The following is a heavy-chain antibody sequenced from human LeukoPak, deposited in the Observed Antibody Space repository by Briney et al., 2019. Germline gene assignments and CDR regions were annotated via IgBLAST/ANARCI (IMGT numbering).Heavy chain of an antibody. CDR2: INHSRGT. Sequence: SETLSLTCSVYGVSITAYYWSWLRQPPGKGLEWLGEINHSRGTKYNPSLESRVTILLDASKNEFSLNLNSVTAADTAVYYCAREDYYFDFWGQGTLVTVSS. V-gene: IGHV4-34*01. J-gene: IGHJ4*02. CDR3: AREDYYFDF. CDR1: GVSITAYY.